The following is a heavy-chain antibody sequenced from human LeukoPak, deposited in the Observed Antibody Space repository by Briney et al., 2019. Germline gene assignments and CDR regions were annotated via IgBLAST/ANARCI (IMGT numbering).Heavy chain of an antibody. CDR2: INPNSGGT. CDR3: AGLLWFGEDGNWFDP. J-gene: IGHJ5*02. D-gene: IGHD3-10*01. Sequence: RASVKVSCKASGYTFTGYYMHWVRQAPGQGLEWMGWINPNSGGTNYAQKFQGRVTMTRDTSISTAYMELSRLRSDDTAVYYCAGLLWFGEDGNWFDPWGQGTLVTVSS. CDR1: GYTFTGYY. V-gene: IGHV1-2*02.